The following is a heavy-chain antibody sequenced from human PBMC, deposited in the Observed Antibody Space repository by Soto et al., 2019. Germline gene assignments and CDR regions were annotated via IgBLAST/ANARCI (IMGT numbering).Heavy chain of an antibody. CDR2: ISWNSGSI. J-gene: IGHJ4*02. Sequence: LRPSCAASGFTFDDSAMHWVRQAPGKVLEWVSGISWNSGSIGYADSVKGRFTISRDNAKNSLYLQMNSLRAEDTALYYCAKDMGYDILTPFEYWGQGTLVTVSS. CDR1: GFTFDDSA. D-gene: IGHD3-9*01. V-gene: IGHV3-9*01. CDR3: AKDMGYDILTPFEY.